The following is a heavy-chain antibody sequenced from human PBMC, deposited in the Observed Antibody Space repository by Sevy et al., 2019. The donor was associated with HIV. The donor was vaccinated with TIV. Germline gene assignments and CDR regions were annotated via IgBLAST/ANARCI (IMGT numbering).Heavy chain of an antibody. V-gene: IGHV3-11*01. CDR3: ARDPEMATITSGYFDY. J-gene: IGHJ4*02. CDR1: GFTFSDYY. CDR2: ISSSGSTI. Sequence: GGSLRLSCAASGFTFSDYYMSWIRQAPRKGLEWVSYISSSGSTIYYADSVKGRFTISRDNAKNSLYLQMNSLRAEDTAVYYCARDPEMATITSGYFDYWGQGTLVTVSS. D-gene: IGHD5-12*01.